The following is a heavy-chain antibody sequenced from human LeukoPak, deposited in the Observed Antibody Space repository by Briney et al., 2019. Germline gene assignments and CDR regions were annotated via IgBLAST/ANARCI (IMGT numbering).Heavy chain of an antibody. D-gene: IGHD3-10*01. CDR2: IKQDGSEK. CDR1: GFTFSRYS. Sequence: GGSLRLSCAASGFTFSRYSMNWVRQAPGKGLEWVANIKQDGSEKYYVDSVKGRFTISRDNAKNSLYLQMNSLRAEDTAVYYCARGPPGSFFDYWGQGTLVTVSS. J-gene: IGHJ4*02. V-gene: IGHV3-7*01. CDR3: ARGPPGSFFDY.